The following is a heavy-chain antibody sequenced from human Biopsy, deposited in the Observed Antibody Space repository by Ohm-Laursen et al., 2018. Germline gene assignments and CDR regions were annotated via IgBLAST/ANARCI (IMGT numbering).Heavy chain of an antibody. J-gene: IGHJ6*02. CDR1: GFSVSSYD. Sequence: SLRLSCSASGFSVSSYDMNWVRQAPGKGLEWISYISETSSHIYDADSVRGRFTVARDIAKNSLYLQLNSLRVEDTAVYYCARDSEYGDYRNYYYGMDVWGQGTTVTASS. D-gene: IGHD4-17*01. V-gene: IGHV3-21*01. CDR2: ISETSSHI. CDR3: ARDSEYGDYRNYYYGMDV.